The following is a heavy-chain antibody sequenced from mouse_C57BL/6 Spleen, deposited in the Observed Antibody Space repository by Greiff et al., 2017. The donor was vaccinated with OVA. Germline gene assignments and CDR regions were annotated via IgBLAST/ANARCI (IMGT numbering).Heavy chain of an antibody. D-gene: IGHD4-1*01. J-gene: IGHJ2*01. CDR1: GYAFSSSW. CDR3: ARGVRTGYFDY. CDR2: IYPGDGDT. Sequence: QVQLQQSGPELVKPGASVKISCKASGYAFSSSWMNWVKQRPGKGLEWIGRIYPGDGDTNYNGKFKGKATLTADKSSSTAYMQLSSLTSEDSAVYFCARGVRTGYFDYWGKGTTLTVSS. V-gene: IGHV1-82*01.